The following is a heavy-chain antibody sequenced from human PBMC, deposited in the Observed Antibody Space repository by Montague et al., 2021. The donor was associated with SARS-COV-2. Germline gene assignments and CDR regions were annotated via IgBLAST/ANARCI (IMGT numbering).Heavy chain of an antibody. CDR1: GDSVSSNRVA. Sequence: CAISGDSVSSNRVAWNWNRQSSSRGLEWLGRSYYRSRWINDYAVSIRSRITINPDTSKNQFSLQLNSVTPEDTAVYYCARATEWRGYYYYYYMDVWGKGTTVTVSS. J-gene: IGHJ6*03. CDR3: ARATEWRGYYYYYYMDV. D-gene: IGHD1-14*01. V-gene: IGHV6-1*01. CDR2: SYYRSRWIN.